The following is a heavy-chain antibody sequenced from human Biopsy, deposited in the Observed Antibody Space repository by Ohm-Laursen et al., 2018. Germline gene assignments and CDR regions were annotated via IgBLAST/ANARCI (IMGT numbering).Heavy chain of an antibody. CDR1: GFTFTDYD. D-gene: IGHD1-1*01. J-gene: IGHJ6*02. CDR2: ISPSSTTI. Sequence: GSLRLSCSASGFTFTDYDISWVRHVPGQGLEWLALISPSSTTIYYADSVRGRFFISRDDAKNSVSLEMSSLRADETALYFCARNVRLEMTDHSGVTTYSRYFAMDAWGRGTTVTVSS. CDR3: ARNVRLEMTDHSGVTTYSRYFAMDA. V-gene: IGHV3-11*01.